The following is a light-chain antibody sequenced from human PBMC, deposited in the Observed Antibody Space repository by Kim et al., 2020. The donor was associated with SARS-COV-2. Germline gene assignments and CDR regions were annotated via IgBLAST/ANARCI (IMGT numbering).Light chain of an antibody. Sequence: VGPGQTASIICAGDNLGDKYTYWYQQKPGQSPVLVIYQDTKRPSGIPERFSGSNSGNTATLTISGTQALDEGDYYCQAWDSSTAVFGGGTQLTVL. J-gene: IGLJ3*02. CDR3: QAWDSSTAV. CDR1: NLGDKY. V-gene: IGLV3-1*01. CDR2: QDT.